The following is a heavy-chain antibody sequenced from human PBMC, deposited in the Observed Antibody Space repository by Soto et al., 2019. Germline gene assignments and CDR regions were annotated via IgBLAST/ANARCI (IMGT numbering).Heavy chain of an antibody. Sequence: GASVKVSCKAFGYTFTSYDINWVRQATGQGLEWMGWMNPNSGSTNYAQKFQGWVTMTRNTSISTAYMELSRLRSDDTAVYYCARESSEWLRLEEHNWFDPWGQGTLVTVSS. CDR2: MNPNSGST. J-gene: IGHJ5*02. V-gene: IGHV1-2*04. CDR1: GYTFTSYD. CDR3: ARESSEWLRLEEHNWFDP. D-gene: IGHD5-12*01.